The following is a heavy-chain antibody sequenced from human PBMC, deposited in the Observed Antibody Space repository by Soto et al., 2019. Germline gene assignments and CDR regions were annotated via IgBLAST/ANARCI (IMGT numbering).Heavy chain of an antibody. D-gene: IGHD5-18*01. CDR3: ASLFDSTSSPRHFDF. CDR1: GFAFTSYW. Sequence: GGSLRLSCEASGFAFTSYWMHWVRQAPGKGLVWVAGVKSDGTTATYADSVRGRFTISRDNAKNTLYLQMNSLSAEDTAVYYCASLFDSTSSPRHFDFWGQGTQVTVSS. V-gene: IGHV3-74*01. J-gene: IGHJ4*02. CDR2: VKSDGTTA.